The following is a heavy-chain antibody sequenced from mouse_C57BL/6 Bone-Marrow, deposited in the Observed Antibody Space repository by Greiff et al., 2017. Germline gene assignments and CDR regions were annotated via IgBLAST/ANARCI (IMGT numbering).Heavy chain of an antibody. J-gene: IGHJ2*01. D-gene: IGHD2-4*01. CDR1: GYTFTDYY. CDR3: ARGGGLYYDGDGFDY. Sequence: VQLQQSGPELVKPGASVKISCKASGYTFTDYYMNWVKQSHGKSLEWIGDINPNNGGTSYNQKFKGKATLTVDKSSSTAYLALRSLTSEDSAVYYCARGGGLYYDGDGFDYWGQGTTLTVSA. CDR2: INPNNGGT. V-gene: IGHV1-26*01.